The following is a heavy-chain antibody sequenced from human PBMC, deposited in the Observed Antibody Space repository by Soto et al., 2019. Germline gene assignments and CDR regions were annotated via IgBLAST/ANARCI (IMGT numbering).Heavy chain of an antibody. CDR1: GYTFTSYG. D-gene: IGHD3-3*01. J-gene: IGHJ6*02. Sequence: ASVKVSCKASGYTFTSYGISWVRQAPGQGLEWMGWISAYNGNTNYAQKLQGRVTMTTDTSTSTAYMELRSLRSDDTAVYYCAGSYYDFWSGYNHGMDVWGQGTTVTVAS. CDR2: ISAYNGNT. CDR3: AGSYYDFWSGYNHGMDV. V-gene: IGHV1-18*01.